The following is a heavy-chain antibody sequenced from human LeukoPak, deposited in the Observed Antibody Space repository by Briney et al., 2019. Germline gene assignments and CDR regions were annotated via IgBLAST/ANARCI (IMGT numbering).Heavy chain of an antibody. CDR2: IWYDGSNK. CDR3: AKWKWLLTFLL. Sequence: PGGSLRLSCAASGFTFSNYGMHWVRQAPGKGLEWVAIIWYDGSNKYYVDSVKGRFTISRDNSKNTLYLQMNSLRAEDTAVYYCAKWKWLLTFLLWGQGTLVTVSS. D-gene: IGHD5-12*01. J-gene: IGHJ4*02. CDR1: GFTFSNYG. V-gene: IGHV3-33*06.